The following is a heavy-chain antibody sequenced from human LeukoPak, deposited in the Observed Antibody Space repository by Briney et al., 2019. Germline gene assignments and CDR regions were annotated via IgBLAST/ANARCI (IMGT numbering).Heavy chain of an antibody. Sequence: PSETLSLTCTVSGGSISSYYWSWIRQPPGKGLEWIGYTYYSGSTNYNPSLKSRVTISVDTSKNQFSLKLSSVTAADTAVYYCARRGYSYGLYYFDYWGQGTLVTVSS. CDR3: ARRGYSYGLYYFDY. CDR2: TYYSGST. V-gene: IGHV4-59*01. D-gene: IGHD5-18*01. CDR1: GGSISSYY. J-gene: IGHJ4*02.